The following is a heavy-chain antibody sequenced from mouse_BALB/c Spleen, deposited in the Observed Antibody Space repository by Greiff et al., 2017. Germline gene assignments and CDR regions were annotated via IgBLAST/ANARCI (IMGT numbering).Heavy chain of an antibody. J-gene: IGHJ4*01. CDR2: IWSGGST. CDR3: ARNPIYYGYDYYAIDY. CDR1: GFSLTSYG. Sequence: VQLQQSGPGLVQPSQSLSITCTVSGFSLTSYGVHWVRQSPGKGLEWLGVIWSGGSTDYNAAFISRLSISKDNSKSQVFFKMNSLQANDTAIYYCARNPIYYGYDYYAIDYWGQGTSVTVSS. D-gene: IGHD2-2*01. V-gene: IGHV2-2*02.